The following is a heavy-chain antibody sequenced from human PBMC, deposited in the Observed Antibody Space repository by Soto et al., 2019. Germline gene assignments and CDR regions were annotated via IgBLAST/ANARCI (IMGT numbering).Heavy chain of an antibody. CDR2: IYYSGST. V-gene: IGHV4-39*01. CDR3: ARQRTSVVAQAYFDV. J-gene: IGHJ4*02. CDR1: GGPISSSSYY. D-gene: IGHD2-21*01. Sequence: SETLSLTCTVSGGPISSSSYYWGWIRQPPGKGLEWIGSIYYSGSTYYNPSLKSRVTISVDTSKNQFSLKLKYVTAADTALYFCARQRTSVVAQAYFDVWGPGSLVTVSS.